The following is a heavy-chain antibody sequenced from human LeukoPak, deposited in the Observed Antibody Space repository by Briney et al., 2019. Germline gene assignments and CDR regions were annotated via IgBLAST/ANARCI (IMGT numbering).Heavy chain of an antibody. CDR3: AREYYYDSSGYFGNYYYYMDV. CDR2: ISYDGSNK. D-gene: IGHD3-22*01. CDR1: GFTFSSYG. Sequence: PGGSLRLSCAASGFTFSSYGMHWVRQAPGEGLEWVAVISYDGSNKYYADSVKGRFTISRDNSKNTLYLQMNSLRAEDTAVYYCAREYYYDSSGYFGNYYYYMDVWGKGTTVTVSS. V-gene: IGHV3-30*03. J-gene: IGHJ6*03.